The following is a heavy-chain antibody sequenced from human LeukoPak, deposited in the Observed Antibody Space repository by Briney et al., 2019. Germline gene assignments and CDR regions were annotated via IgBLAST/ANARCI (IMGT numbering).Heavy chain of an antibody. CDR3: ARGTPNYYCYYGMDV. CDR2: IYYSGST. Sequence: KPSETLSLTCTVSGGSVSSGSYYWSWIRQPPGKGLEWIGYIYYSGSTNYNPSLKSRVTISVDTSKNQFSLKLSSVTAADTAVYYCARGTPNYYCYYGMDVWGQGTTVTVSS. V-gene: IGHV4-61*01. J-gene: IGHJ6*02. CDR1: GGSVSSGSYY.